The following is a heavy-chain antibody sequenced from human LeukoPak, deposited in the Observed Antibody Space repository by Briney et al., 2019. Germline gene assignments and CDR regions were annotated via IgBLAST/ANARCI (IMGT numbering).Heavy chain of an antibody. CDR3: ARHYPRWYFDN. CDR1: GGSISYYY. V-gene: IGHV4-59*08. CDR2: IYYSGTT. J-gene: IGHJ4*02. D-gene: IGHD3-16*02. Sequence: PSETLSLTCTVSGGSISYYYWSWIRQPPGKGLEWIGYIYYSGTTNYNPSLKSRVTTSVDTSKNQFSLKLSSVTAADTAVYYCARHYPRWYFDNLGQGTLVTVSS.